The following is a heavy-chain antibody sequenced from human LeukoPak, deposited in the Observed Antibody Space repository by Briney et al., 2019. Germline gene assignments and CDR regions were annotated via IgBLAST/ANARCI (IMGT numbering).Heavy chain of an antibody. J-gene: IGHJ4*02. CDR3: ARRVSSSSTMDY. V-gene: IGHV3-48*03. D-gene: IGHD6-6*01. CDR2: ISSSTNTI. Sequence: GGSLRLSCAASGFTFSTYEMNWVRQAPGKGLEWVSYISSSTNTIYYADSVKGRFTISRDNAKNTLYLQMNGLRAEDTAVYYCARRVSSSSTMDYWGQGTLVTVSS. CDR1: GFTFSTYE.